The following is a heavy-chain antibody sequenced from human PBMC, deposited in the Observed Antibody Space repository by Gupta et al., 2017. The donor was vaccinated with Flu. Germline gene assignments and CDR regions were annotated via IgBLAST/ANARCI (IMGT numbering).Heavy chain of an antibody. D-gene: IGHD1-20*01. Sequence: QVQLQESGPRLVKPSETLSLTCNVSGGSISTYYWSWIRQPPGKGLEWIGYMHTNGIINYNPSLKGPVTMSGDTSKNQLSLKLTSVTAADTAVYYCARPHNWARGPDWYVDLWGRGTLVIVSS. V-gene: IGHV4-4*08. CDR1: GGSISTYY. CDR3: ARPHNWARGPDWYVDL. J-gene: IGHJ2*01. CDR2: MHTNGII.